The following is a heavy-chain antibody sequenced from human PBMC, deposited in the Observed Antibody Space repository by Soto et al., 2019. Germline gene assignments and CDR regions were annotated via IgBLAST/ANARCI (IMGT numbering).Heavy chain of an antibody. CDR1: GYTFTSYG. V-gene: IGHV1-18*01. CDR2: ISAYNGNT. D-gene: IGHD5-12*01. J-gene: IGHJ6*02. CDR3: AGDGYGEMATIIAAYYYYGMDV. Sequence: QVQLVQSGAEVKKPGASVKVSCKASGYTFTSYGISWVRQAPGQGLEWMGWISAYNGNTNYAQKLQGRVTMTTDTSTRTAYMELRSLRSDDTAVYYCAGDGYGEMATIIAAYYYYGMDVWGQGTTVTVSS.